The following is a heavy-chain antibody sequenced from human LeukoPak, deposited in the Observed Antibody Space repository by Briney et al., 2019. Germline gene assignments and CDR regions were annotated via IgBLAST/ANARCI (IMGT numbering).Heavy chain of an antibody. D-gene: IGHD3-22*01. J-gene: IGHJ6*02. V-gene: IGHV3-48*01. CDR2: ISRSGSTI. CDR1: GFTFSSYN. Sequence: GGSLRLSCAASGFTFSSYNINWVRQAPGKGLEWVSYISRSGSTIDYADSVKGRFTISRDNAKNSLYLQMNSLRAEDTAVYYCARDRYSSGGLDVWGQGTTVTVSS. CDR3: ARDRYSSGGLDV.